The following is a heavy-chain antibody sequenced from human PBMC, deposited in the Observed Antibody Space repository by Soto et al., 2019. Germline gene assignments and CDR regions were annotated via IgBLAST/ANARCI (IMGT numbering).Heavy chain of an antibody. J-gene: IGHJ4*02. Sequence: QVQLQESGPGLVKPSETLSLTCTVSGGSISSYYWSWIRQPPGKGLEWIGYIYYSGSTNYNPSLKXRXTXXVDTSKNQFSLKLSSVTAADTAVYYCARDSGMPDYWGQGTLVTVSS. D-gene: IGHD3-10*01. CDR2: IYYSGST. CDR3: ARDSGMPDY. CDR1: GGSISSYY. V-gene: IGHV4-59*01.